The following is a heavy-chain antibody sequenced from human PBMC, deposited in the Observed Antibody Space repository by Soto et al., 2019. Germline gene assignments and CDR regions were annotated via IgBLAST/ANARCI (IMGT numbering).Heavy chain of an antibody. CDR1: GFTFSSYN. CDR3: ARESISSSGQYYMDV. D-gene: IGHD6-19*01. Sequence: GGSLRLSCAASGFTFSSYNMNWVRQAPGKGLEWVSYISSSSSTIYYADSVKGRFTISRDNAKNSLYLQMNSLRAEDTAVYYCARESISSSGQYYMDVWGKGTTVTVSS. V-gene: IGHV3-48*01. J-gene: IGHJ6*03. CDR2: ISSSSSTI.